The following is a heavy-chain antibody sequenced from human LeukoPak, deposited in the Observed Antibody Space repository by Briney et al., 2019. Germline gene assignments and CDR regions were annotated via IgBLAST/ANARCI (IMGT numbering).Heavy chain of an antibody. D-gene: IGHD3-10*01. CDR1: GVSIRRHY. Sequence: SETLSLTCTVSGVSIRRHYRSWIRQPPGKGLEWIGYIHSDGDTNYNPSLKSRVTFSLDTSKNQFSLKLSSGAARDTAGYYCGGEYGGGGPWSGTTEGVWGKGTTVTVSS. CDR2: IHSDGDT. V-gene: IGHV4-59*11. J-gene: IGHJ6*04. CDR3: GGEYGGGGPWSGTTEGV.